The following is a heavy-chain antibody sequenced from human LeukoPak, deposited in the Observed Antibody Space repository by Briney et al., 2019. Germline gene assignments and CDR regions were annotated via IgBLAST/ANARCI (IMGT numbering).Heavy chain of an antibody. V-gene: IGHV4-4*09. CDR2: IYSSGST. J-gene: IGHJ6*03. CDR1: GDSISNHY. D-gene: IGHD3-22*01. CDR3: ARRRGYYDRSGYYGIYYMDV. Sequence: PSETLSLTCSVSGDSISNHYWIRIRQSPGKGLEWIGYIYSSGSTNYNPSLKSRVTISVDTPKNQFSLKLSSVTAADTAVYYRARRRGYYDRSGYYGIYYMDVWGKGTSVTVSS.